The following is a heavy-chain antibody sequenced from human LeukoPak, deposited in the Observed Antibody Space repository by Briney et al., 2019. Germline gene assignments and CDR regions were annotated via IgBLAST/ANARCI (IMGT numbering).Heavy chain of an antibody. D-gene: IGHD6-13*01. V-gene: IGHV1-2*02. Sequence: ASVKVSCKASGYTFTGYYMHWVRQAPGQGLEWMGWINPNSGGTNYAQKFQGRVTMTRDTSISTAYMELSRLRSDDTAVYYCARNTNLAAAGTRYYYYYRDVWGKGTTVPVSS. CDR1: GYTFTGYY. CDR3: ARNTNLAAAGTRYYYYYRDV. CDR2: INPNSGGT. J-gene: IGHJ6*03.